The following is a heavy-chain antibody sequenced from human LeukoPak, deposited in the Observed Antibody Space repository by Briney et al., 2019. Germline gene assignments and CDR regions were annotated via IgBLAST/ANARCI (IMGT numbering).Heavy chain of an antibody. CDR1: GYTFTGYY. CDR3: ARDSPLRF. V-gene: IGHV1-2*02. CDR2: IIPNTGAT. Sequence: ASEKVSCKASGYTFTGYYLHWVRQAPGQGLEWMGWIIPNTGATRYAQKFQDRVKMTSDTSISTAYMELSRLTSDDTALYYCARDSPLRFWGRGTLVTVSS. J-gene: IGHJ2*01. D-gene: IGHD3-16*01.